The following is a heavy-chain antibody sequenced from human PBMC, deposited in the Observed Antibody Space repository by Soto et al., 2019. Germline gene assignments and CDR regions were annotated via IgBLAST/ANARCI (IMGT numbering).Heavy chain of an antibody. J-gene: IGHJ5*02. V-gene: IGHV4-4*02. Sequence: QVQLQESGPGLVKPSGTLSLTCAVSGGSISSSNWWGWVRQPPGKGLEWIGEIYHRGSTNYNPSLKSRVTISVDKSKNQVSLRLSSVTAADTAVYYCASQPSGYQRGWFDPWGQGTLVTVSS. CDR3: ASQPSGYQRGWFDP. D-gene: IGHD3-22*01. CDR2: IYHRGST. CDR1: GGSISSSNW.